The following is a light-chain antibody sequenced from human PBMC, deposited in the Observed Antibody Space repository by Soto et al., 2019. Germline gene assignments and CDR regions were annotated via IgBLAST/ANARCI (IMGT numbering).Light chain of an antibody. V-gene: IGKV1-5*01. CDR2: GAS. CDR3: QQYNSYSGM. J-gene: IGKJ1*01. CDR1: QTIGSW. Sequence: IQMTQSPSTLSASVGDRVTVTCRASQTIGSWLAWYQQKPGRAPKLLIFGASSLESGVPSRFSGNGSGTEFTLTISGLQPDDFASYYCQQYNSYSGMFGQGTKVDI.